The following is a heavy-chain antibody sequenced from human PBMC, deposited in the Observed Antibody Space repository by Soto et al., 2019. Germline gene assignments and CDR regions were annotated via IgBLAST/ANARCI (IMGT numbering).Heavy chain of an antibody. CDR3: ARGPGGVIVNGARGMPHSDAFDI. Sequence: SETLSLTCAAYGGSFSGYYWSWIRQPPGKGLEWIGEINHSGSTNYNPSLKSRVTISVDTSKNQSSLRLSSVTAADTAVYYCARGPGGVIVNGARGMPHSDAFDIWGQGTMVTVSS. CDR1: GGSFSGYY. J-gene: IGHJ3*02. V-gene: IGHV4-34*01. CDR2: INHSGST. D-gene: IGHD3-16*02.